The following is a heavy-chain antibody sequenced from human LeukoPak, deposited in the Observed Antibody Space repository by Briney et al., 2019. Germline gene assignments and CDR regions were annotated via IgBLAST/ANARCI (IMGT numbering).Heavy chain of an antibody. Sequence: ASVQVSCKASGYTFTSYGISWVRQAPGQGLEWMGWISAYTGNTNYVQKLQGRVTMTTDTSTSTAYMELRSLRSDDTAVYYCARVKNSASLSWFDPWGQGTLVTVSS. V-gene: IGHV1-18*01. CDR1: GYTFTSYG. J-gene: IGHJ5*02. CDR3: ARVKNSASLSWFDP. CDR2: ISAYTGNT. D-gene: IGHD2/OR15-2a*01.